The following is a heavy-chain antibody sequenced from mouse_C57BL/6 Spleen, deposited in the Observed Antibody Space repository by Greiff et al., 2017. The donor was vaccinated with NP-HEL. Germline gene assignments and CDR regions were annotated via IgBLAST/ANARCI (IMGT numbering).Heavy chain of an antibody. J-gene: IGHJ4*01. V-gene: IGHV1-7*01. D-gene: IGHD1-1*01. CDR1: GYTFTSYW. CDR3: ARSITTVVAPGY. CDR2: INPSSGYT. Sequence: VQLQQSGAELAKPGASVKLSCKASGYTFTSYWMHWVKQRPGQGLEWIGYINPSSGYTKYNQKFKDKATLTADKSYSTAYMQLSSLTYEDSAVYYCARSITTVVAPGYWGQGTSVTVSS.